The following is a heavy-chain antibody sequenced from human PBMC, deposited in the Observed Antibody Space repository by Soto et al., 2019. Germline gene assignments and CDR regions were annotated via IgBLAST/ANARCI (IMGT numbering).Heavy chain of an antibody. D-gene: IGHD6-19*01. V-gene: IGHV3-43*01. CDR1: GFTFDDYT. J-gene: IGHJ5*02. CDR2: ISWDGGST. Sequence: EVQLVESGGVVVQPGGSLRLSCAASGFTFDDYTMHWVRQAPGKGLEWVSLISWDGGSTYYADSVKGRFTISRDNSKNSLYLQMNSLRTEDTALYYCAKGVAGTFGWFDPWGQGTLFTVSS. CDR3: AKGVAGTFGWFDP.